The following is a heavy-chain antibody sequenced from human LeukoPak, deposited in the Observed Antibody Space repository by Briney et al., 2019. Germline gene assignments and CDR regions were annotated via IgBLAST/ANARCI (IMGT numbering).Heavy chain of an antibody. Sequence: SETLSLTCTVSGVSISSYYWSWLRQPAGKGLEWIGRIYTSGSTNYNPSLKSRVTMSVDTSKNQFSLKLSSVTAADTAVYYCARGPVPAASFDYWGQGTLVTVSS. CDR2: IYTSGST. J-gene: IGHJ4*02. CDR1: GVSISSYY. V-gene: IGHV4-4*07. CDR3: ARGPVPAASFDY. D-gene: IGHD2-2*01.